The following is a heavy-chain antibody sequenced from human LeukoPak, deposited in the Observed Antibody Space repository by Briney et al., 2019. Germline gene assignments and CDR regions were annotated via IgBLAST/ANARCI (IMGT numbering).Heavy chain of an antibody. D-gene: IGHD6-6*01. Sequence: PSETLSLTCTVSGGSISNSNYYWGWIRQPPGKGREWIGSIYYSGTTYYNPSLKSRVTISVDTSKNQFSLKLSSVTAADTAVYYCARHVGSSSSDPLDYWGQGTLVTVSS. V-gene: IGHV4-39*01. CDR2: IYYSGTT. J-gene: IGHJ4*02. CDR1: GGSISNSNYY. CDR3: ARHVGSSSSDPLDY.